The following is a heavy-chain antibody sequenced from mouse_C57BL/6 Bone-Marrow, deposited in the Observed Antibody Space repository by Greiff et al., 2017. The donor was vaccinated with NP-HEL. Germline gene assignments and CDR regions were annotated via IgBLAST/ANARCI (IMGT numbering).Heavy chain of an antibody. D-gene: IGHD1-1*01. CDR1: GYTFTSYD. J-gene: IGHJ2*01. CDR2: IYPRDGST. CDR3: ARTITTVVAHFDY. Sequence: VQLQQSGPELVKPGASVKLSCKASGYTFTSYDINWVKQRPGQGLEWIGWIYPRDGSTKYNEKFKGKATLTVDTSSSTAYMELHSLTSEDSAVYVCARTITTVVAHFDYWGQGTTLTVSS. V-gene: IGHV1-85*01.